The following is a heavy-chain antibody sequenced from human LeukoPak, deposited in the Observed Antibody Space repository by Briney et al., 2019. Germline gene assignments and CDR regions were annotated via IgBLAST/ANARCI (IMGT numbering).Heavy chain of an antibody. D-gene: IGHD2-21*02. CDR1: GFTFSSYG. CDR3: ARDPNYYIVVVTALNYYYGMDV. CDR2: IRYDGSKK. V-gene: IGHV3-33*01. Sequence: GSLRLSCAASGFTFSSYGMHWVRQAPGKGLEWVAGIRYDGSKKYYADSVKGRFTIFRDNSKNTLYLQMNSLRAEDTAVYYCARDPNYYIVVVTALNYYYGMDVWGQGTTVTVSS. J-gene: IGHJ6*02.